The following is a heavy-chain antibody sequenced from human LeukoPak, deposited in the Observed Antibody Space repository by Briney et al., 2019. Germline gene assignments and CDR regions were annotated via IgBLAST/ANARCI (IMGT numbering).Heavy chain of an antibody. J-gene: IGHJ4*02. D-gene: IGHD1-26*01. CDR1: GGSISSGGYS. V-gene: IGHV4-30-2*01. CDR2: IYHSGST. Sequence: SETLSLTCAVSGGSISSGGYSWSWIRQPPGKGLEWIGYIYHSGSTYYNPSLKSRVTISVDTSKNQFSLKLSSVTAADTAVYYCARVPKNVGNDYWGQGTLVTVSS. CDR3: ARVPKNVGNDY.